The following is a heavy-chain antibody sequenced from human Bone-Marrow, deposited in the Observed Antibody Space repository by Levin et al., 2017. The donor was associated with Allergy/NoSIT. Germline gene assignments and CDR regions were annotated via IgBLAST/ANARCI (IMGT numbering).Heavy chain of an antibody. CDR2: IYYSGKT. CDR3: ARFTGGLGYDSSGYYQVFDY. D-gene: IGHD3-22*01. CDR1: GGSVGSRFYY. V-gene: IGHV4-39*01. Sequence: SQTLSLPCTVSGGSVGSRFYYWGWIRQPPGKGLEWFGSIYYSGKTYYNPSLESRVTMSVDTSKNQFSLKLSSVTAADTAVYYCARFTGGLGYDSSGYYQVFDYWGPGTLVTVSS. J-gene: IGHJ4*02.